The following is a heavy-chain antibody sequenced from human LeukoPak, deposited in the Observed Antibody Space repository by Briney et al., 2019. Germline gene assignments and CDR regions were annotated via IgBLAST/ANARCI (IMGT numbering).Heavy chain of an antibody. CDR1: GGSISSGDYY. Sequence: SETLSLTCTVSGGSISSGDYYWSRIRQPPGKGLEWIGYIYYSGSTYYNPSLKSRVTISVDTSKNQFSLKLSSVTAADTAVYYCARDLTSGLDVWGKGTTVTVSS. CDR3: ARDLTSGLDV. V-gene: IGHV4-30-4*01. CDR2: IYYSGST. J-gene: IGHJ6*04. D-gene: IGHD1-14*01.